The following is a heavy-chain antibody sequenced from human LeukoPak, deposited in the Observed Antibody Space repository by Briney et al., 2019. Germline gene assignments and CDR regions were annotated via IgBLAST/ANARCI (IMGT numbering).Heavy chain of an antibody. D-gene: IGHD3-3*01. J-gene: IGHJ4*02. CDR2: ISAYNGNT. Sequence: ASVKVSCKASGYAFTSYGISWVRQAPGQGLEWMGWISAYNGNTNYAQKLQGRVTMTTDTSTSTAYMELRSLRSDDTAVYYCARGRSLTYYDFWSGYTPNPVDYWGQGTLVTVSS. CDR1: GYAFTSYG. CDR3: ARGRSLTYYDFWSGYTPNPVDY. V-gene: IGHV1-18*01.